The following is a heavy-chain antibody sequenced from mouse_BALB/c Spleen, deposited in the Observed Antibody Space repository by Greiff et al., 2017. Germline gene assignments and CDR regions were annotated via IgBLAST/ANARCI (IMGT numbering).Heavy chain of an antibody. CDR3: APIYYGNYAMDY. V-gene: IGHV14-3*02. J-gene: IGHJ4*01. D-gene: IGHD2-1*01. CDR1: GFNIKDTY. Sequence: VQLQQSGAELVKPGASVKLSCTASGFNIKDTYMHWVKQRPEQGLEWIGRIDPANGNTKYDPKFQGKATITADTSSNTAYLQLSSLTSEDTAVYYCAPIYYGNYAMDYWGQGTSVTVSS. CDR2: IDPANGNT.